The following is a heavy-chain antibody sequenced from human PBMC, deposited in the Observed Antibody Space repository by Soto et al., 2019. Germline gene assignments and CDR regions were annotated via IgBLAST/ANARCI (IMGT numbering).Heavy chain of an antibody. V-gene: IGHV4-30-4*01. J-gene: IGHJ4*02. D-gene: IGHD1-7*01. CDR3: ASRDPGTSVDY. CDR1: GGSISSGDYY. CDR2: IYYSGST. Sequence: SSETLSLTCTVSGGSISSGDYYWSWIRQPPGKGLEWIGYIYYSGSTYYNPSLKSRVTISLDKSENQFSLKVTSLTAADTAVYYCASRDPGTSVDYWGQGTLVTVSS.